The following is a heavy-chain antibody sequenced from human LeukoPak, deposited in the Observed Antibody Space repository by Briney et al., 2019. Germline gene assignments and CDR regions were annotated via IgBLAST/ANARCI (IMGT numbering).Heavy chain of an antibody. Sequence: GGSLRLSCAASGFTFSSYSMNWVRQAPGKGLEWVSYISSSSSTIYYADSVKGRFTISRDNAKNSLYLQMNSLRAEDTAVYYCARSSSGWSLTLPAVDFDYWGQGTLVTVSS. D-gene: IGHD6-19*01. CDR2: ISSSSSTI. J-gene: IGHJ4*02. V-gene: IGHV3-48*01. CDR3: ARSSSGWSLTLPAVDFDY. CDR1: GFTFSSYS.